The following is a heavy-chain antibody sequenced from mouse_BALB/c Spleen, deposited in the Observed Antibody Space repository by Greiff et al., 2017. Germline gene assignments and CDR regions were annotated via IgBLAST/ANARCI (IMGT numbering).Heavy chain of an antibody. CDR2: ISSGGSYT. Sequence: EVQVVESGGGLVKPGGSLKLSCAASGFTFSSYAMSWVRQTPEKRLEWVATISSGGSYTYYPDSVKGRFTISRDNAKNTLYLQMSSLRSEDTAMYYCARQGDGNYGFAYWGQGTLVTVSA. CDR1: GFTFSSYA. D-gene: IGHD2-1*01. CDR3: ARQGDGNYGFAY. J-gene: IGHJ3*01. V-gene: IGHV5-9-3*01.